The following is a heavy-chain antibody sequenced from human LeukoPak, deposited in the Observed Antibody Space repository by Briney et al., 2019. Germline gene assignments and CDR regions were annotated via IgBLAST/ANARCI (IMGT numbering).Heavy chain of an antibody. V-gene: IGHV3-53*05. D-gene: IGHD6-13*01. CDR3: AKGGPPGYSSSWYSLGNWFDP. Sequence: PGGSLRLSCTVSGFTVSSNSMSWVRQAPGKGLEWVSFIYSDNTHYSDSVKGRFTISRDNSKNTLYLQMNSLRAEDTALYYCAKGGPPGYSSSWYSLGNWFDPWGQGTLVTVSS. CDR1: GFTVSSNS. J-gene: IGHJ5*02. CDR2: IYSDNT.